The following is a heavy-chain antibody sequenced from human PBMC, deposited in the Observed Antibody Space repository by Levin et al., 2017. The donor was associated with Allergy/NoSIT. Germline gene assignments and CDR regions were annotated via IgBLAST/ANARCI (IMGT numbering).Heavy chain of an antibody. D-gene: IGHD5-18*01. CDR3: AHRRSIDSAMVIDWGSQIFAY. J-gene: IGHJ4*02. CDR1: GFSLSTGGVG. Sequence: KGSGPTLVKPTQTLTLTCTFSGFSLSTGGVGVGWIRQPPGKALEWLALIYWDDDKRYSSSLKCRLTITKDTSKSQVVLTMTNMDPVDTATYYCAHRRSIDSAMVIDWGSQIFAYWGQGTLVTVSS. V-gene: IGHV2-5*02. CDR2: IYWDDDK.